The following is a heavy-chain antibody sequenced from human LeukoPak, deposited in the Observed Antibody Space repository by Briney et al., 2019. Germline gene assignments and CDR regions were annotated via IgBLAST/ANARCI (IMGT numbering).Heavy chain of an antibody. Sequence: SETLSLTCTVSGDSIRSHFYNWVRQPPGKGLEWIGVTHESESTNYNPSLKGRVTISVDTSKNQFSLGLTSVTAADTAVYHCVIGRGWLPDYWGQGTLVTVSS. CDR2: THESEST. V-gene: IGHV4-59*11. CDR3: VIGRGWLPDY. CDR1: GDSIRSHF. J-gene: IGHJ4*02. D-gene: IGHD5-24*01.